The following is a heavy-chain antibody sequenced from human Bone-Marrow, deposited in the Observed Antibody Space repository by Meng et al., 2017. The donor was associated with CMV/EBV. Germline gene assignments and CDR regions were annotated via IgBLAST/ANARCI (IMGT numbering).Heavy chain of an antibody. V-gene: IGHV4-31*03. D-gene: IGHD6-13*01. CDR3: ARDLISSSWPYYYYYGMDV. Sequence: SETLSLTCTVSGGSVSSSRYYWGWIRQHPGKGLEWIGYIYYSGSTYYNPSLKSRVTISVDTSKNQFSLKLSSVTAADTAVYYCARDLISSSWPYYYYYGMDVWGQGTTVTVSS. CDR2: IYYSGST. CDR1: GGSVSSSRYY. J-gene: IGHJ6*02.